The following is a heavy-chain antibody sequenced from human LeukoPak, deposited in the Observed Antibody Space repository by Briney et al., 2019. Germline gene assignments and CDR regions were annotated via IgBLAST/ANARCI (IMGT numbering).Heavy chain of an antibody. CDR3: AKDWDHSSGSYFQD. V-gene: IGHV3-30*02. Sequence: GGSLRLSCAASGFTFSSYGMHWVRQAPGKGLEWVAFIRYDGSNKYYADSVKGRFTISRDNSKNTLYLQMNSLRAEDTAVYYCAKDWDHSSGSYFQDWGQGILVTVSS. D-gene: IGHD1-26*01. CDR1: GFTFSSYG. CDR2: IRYDGSNK. J-gene: IGHJ1*01.